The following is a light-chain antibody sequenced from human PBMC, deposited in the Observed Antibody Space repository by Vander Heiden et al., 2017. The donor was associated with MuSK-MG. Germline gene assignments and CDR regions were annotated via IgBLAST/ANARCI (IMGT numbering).Light chain of an antibody. J-gene: IGKJ4*01. CDR3: QQLNSYPLT. V-gene: IGKV1-9*01. CDR1: QDISNY. CDR2: AAS. Sequence: DIQLTQSPSFLSASVGDRVTITCRASQDISNYLAWYQQKPGEAPKLLIYAASSLETGVPSRFSGSGSGTEFTLTISSLQPEDIATYHCQQLNSYPLTFGGGTKVEIK.